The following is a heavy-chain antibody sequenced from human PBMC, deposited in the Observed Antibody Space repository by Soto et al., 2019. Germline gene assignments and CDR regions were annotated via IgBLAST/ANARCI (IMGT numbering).Heavy chain of an antibody. CDR2: IDPSDSYT. Sequence: PXDSLKVYCQSSGYSFTSYWISWVLQMPGKGLEWMGKIDPSDSYTSYSPSFQGHVTFSADKSIGTAYLQWNSLQASDTAIYYCERHGAWAALYFDSWGQGTLVTVSS. CDR1: GYSFTSYW. V-gene: IGHV5-10-1*01. D-gene: IGHD2-15*01. J-gene: IGHJ4*02. CDR3: ERHGAWAALYFDS.